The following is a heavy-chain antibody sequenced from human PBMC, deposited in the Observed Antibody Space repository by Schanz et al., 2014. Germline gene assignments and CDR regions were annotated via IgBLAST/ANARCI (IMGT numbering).Heavy chain of an antibody. Sequence: QVHLLESGGGLVEPGGSLRLSCAASGFSFSDYYMSWIRQAPGKGLEWVSYISGSSRTIYYADSMKGRFTVSRDNAENALYLQMNSLRAEDTGLYFCARGGSGSHYRLDYWGQGTLVTVSS. CDR1: GFSFSDYY. D-gene: IGHD1-26*01. J-gene: IGHJ4*02. CDR2: ISGSSRTI. CDR3: ARGGSGSHYRLDY. V-gene: IGHV3-11*04.